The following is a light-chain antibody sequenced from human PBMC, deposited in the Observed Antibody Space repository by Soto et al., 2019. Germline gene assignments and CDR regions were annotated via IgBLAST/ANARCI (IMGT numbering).Light chain of an antibody. CDR2: GAS. J-gene: IGKJ1*01. CDR3: QQYNNWPRT. CDR1: QSVSSN. Sequence: EIVMTQSPATLSVSPGERATLSCRASQSVSSNLAWYQQKPGQAPRLLIYGASTRDTGIPARFSGSGSGTDFTLTISSLQSEDFEIYYCQQYNNWPRTFGQGTKVEIK. V-gene: IGKV3-15*01.